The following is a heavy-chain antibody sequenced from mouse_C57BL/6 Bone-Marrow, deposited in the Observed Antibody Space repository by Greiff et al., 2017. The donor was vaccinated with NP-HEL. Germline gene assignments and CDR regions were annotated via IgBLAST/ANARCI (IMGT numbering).Heavy chain of an antibody. D-gene: IGHD1-1*01. J-gene: IGHJ3*01. CDR2: IYPRSGNT. CDR3: ARPTDYYGSSFAY. CDR1: GYTFTSYG. Sequence: QVQLKESGAELARPGASVKLSCKASGYTFTSYGISWVKQRTGQGLEWIGEIYPRSGNTYYNGKFKGKATLTADKSSSTAYMELRSLTSEDSAVYFCARPTDYYGSSFAYWGQGTLVTVSA. V-gene: IGHV1-81*01.